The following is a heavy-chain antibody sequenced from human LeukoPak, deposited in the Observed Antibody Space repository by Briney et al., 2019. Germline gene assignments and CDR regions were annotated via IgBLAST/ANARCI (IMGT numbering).Heavy chain of an antibody. D-gene: IGHD2-8*02. Sequence: SVKVSCKASGGAFSSYAISGGPQAPGQGRGGMGRIIPILGIANYAQTFQGRVTITADKSTSTAYMALSSLRSEETAVYYCATGRNGLDVWGQGPTVTVSS. J-gene: IGHJ6*01. CDR2: IIPILGIA. CDR1: GGAFSSYA. CDR3: ATGRNGLDV. V-gene: IGHV1-69*04.